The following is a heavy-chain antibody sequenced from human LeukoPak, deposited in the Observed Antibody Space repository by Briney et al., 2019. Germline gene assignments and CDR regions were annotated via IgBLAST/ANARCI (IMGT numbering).Heavy chain of an antibody. Sequence: SETLSLTCAVYGGSFSGYYWSWIRQPPGKGLEWVGEINHSGSTNYNPSLKSRVTISVDTSKNQFSRKLSSVTAADTAVYYCARGVYCTNGVCYTGWFDPWGQGTLVTVSS. CDR1: GGSFSGYY. CDR3: ARGVYCTNGVCYTGWFDP. J-gene: IGHJ5*02. V-gene: IGHV4-34*01. D-gene: IGHD2-8*01. CDR2: INHSGST.